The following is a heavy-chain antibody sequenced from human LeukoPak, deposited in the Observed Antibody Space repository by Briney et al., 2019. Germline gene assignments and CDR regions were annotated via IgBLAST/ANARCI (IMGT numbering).Heavy chain of an antibody. CDR3: ARGGIAAAGLFDY. V-gene: IGHV3-66*01. J-gene: IGHJ4*02. D-gene: IGHD6-13*01. CDR2: IYSGGST. CDR1: GFTVSSNY. Sequence: GGSLRLSCAASGFTVSSNYMSWVRQAPGKGLEWVSVIYSGGSTYYADSVKGRFTISRDNSKNTLYLQMNSLRAEDTAVYYCARGGIAAAGLFDYWGQGTLVTVSS.